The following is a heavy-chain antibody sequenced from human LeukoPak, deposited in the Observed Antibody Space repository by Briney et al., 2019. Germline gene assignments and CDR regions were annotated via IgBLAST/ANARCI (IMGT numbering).Heavy chain of an antibody. D-gene: IGHD2-15*01. CDR3: ARDETEYCSGGSCYVPDY. CDR1: GFTFSSYA. CDR2: ISYDGSNK. J-gene: IGHJ4*02. Sequence: GGSLRLSCAASGFTFSSYAMNWVRQAPGKGLEWVAVISYDGSNKYYADSVKGRFTISRDNSKNTLYLQMNSLRAEDTAVYYCARDETEYCSGGSCYVPDYWGQGTLVTVSS. V-gene: IGHV3-30*01.